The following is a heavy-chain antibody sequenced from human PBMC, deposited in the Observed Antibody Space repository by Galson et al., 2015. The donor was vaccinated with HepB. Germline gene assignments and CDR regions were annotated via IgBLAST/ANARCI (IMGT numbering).Heavy chain of an antibody. CDR2: IIPIFGMS. CDR1: GGTFSNFA. Sequence: SVKVSCKASGGTFSNFAIHWVRQAPGQGLEWMGRIIPIFGMSTYAQEFQGRVMITADKSTNTAFMELSRLRSEDTAVYYCARVSSRADTGYLAPFDYWGQVTQVTVSS. D-gene: IGHD3-9*01. V-gene: IGHV1-69*04. J-gene: IGHJ4*02. CDR3: ARVSSRADTGYLAPFDY.